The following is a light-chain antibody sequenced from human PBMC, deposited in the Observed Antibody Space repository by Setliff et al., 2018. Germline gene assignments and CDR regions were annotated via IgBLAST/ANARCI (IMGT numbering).Light chain of an antibody. CDR2: GNS. CDR1: SSNIGAGYD. V-gene: IGLV1-40*01. Sequence: QSVLTQPPSVSGAPGQRVTISCTGSSSNIGAGYDVHWYQQLPGTAPKLLIYGNSNRPSGVPDRFSGSKSGTSASLAITGLQVEDEADYYCQSYDSSLSALYVFGTGTKATVL. J-gene: IGLJ1*01. CDR3: QSYDSSLSALYV.